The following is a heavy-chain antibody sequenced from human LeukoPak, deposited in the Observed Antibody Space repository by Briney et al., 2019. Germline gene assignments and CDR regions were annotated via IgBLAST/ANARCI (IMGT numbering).Heavy chain of an antibody. D-gene: IGHD1-26*01. V-gene: IGHV1-18*01. Sequence: GASVKVSCKASGYTFTSYGISWVRQAPGQGLEWMGWISAYNGNTNYAQKLQGRVTMTTDTSTSTAYMELRSLRSDDTAVYYCARDSGVGAADPRGVYYYYMDVWGKGTTVTVSS. CDR1: GYTFTSYG. J-gene: IGHJ6*03. CDR2: ISAYNGNT. CDR3: ARDSGVGAADPRGVYYYYMDV.